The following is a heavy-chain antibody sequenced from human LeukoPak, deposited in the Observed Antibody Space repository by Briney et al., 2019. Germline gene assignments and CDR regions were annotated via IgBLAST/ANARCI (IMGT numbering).Heavy chain of an antibody. D-gene: IGHD2-15*01. V-gene: IGHV3-23*01. CDR3: AKSHSVAQRGYFDY. CDR2: ISDSGGST. J-gene: IGHJ4*02. CDR1: GFTCSSFA. Sequence: GVPLRFSCAASGFTCSSFARTWVRQAPGKGLEWVSTISDSGGSTYYADAVKGRFTISRDNSKDTLYAQMNSLRAEDAAVYYCAKSHSVAQRGYFDYWSQGTLVTVSS.